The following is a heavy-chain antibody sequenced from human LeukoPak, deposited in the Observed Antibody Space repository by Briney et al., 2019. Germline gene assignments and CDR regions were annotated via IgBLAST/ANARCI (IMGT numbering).Heavy chain of an antibody. Sequence: GGSLRLSCAASGFSLSRYWMSWVRQAPGEGLEWVANIKQDESEKDYVDSVKGRFTISRDNAKNSLYLQMKSLRAEDTAVYYCARGKTSQNIVTRKTYNWFDPGGQGTLVTVSS. CDR3: ARGKTSQNIVTRKTYNWFDP. J-gene: IGHJ5*02. CDR1: GFSLSRYW. V-gene: IGHV3-7*01. CDR2: IKQDESEK. D-gene: IGHD2/OR15-2a*01.